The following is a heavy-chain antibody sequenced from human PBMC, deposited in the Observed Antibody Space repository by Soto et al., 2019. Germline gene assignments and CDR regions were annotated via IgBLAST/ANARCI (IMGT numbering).Heavy chain of an antibody. Sequence: SETLSLTCRVSSGSISDDYWSWIRQPPGKRLEWIGYMYKGGSINYNPSLKSRVTFSVDTSKNQFSLKLSSVTAADTAVYYCARSYYDRSGYAVDPWGQGTLVTVS. J-gene: IGHJ5*02. CDR3: ARSYYDRSGYAVDP. D-gene: IGHD3-22*01. CDR1: SGSISDDY. V-gene: IGHV4-4*09. CDR2: MYKGGSI.